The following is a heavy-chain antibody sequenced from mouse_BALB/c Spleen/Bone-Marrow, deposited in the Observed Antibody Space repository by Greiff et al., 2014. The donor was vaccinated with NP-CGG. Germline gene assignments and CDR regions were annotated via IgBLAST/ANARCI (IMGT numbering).Heavy chain of an antibody. CDR1: GFSLTSYG. J-gene: IGHJ3*01. D-gene: IGHD2-3*01. CDR3: ARYDNDGYYLAY. CDR2: IWSDGST. Sequence: VQLQQSGPDLVAPSQSLSITCTVSGFSLTSYGVHWVRQPPGKGLEWLVVIWSDGSTTYNSALKSRLSISKDNSKSQVFLKMNSLQTDDTAMYYCARYDNDGYYLAYWGQGTLVTVSA. V-gene: IGHV2-6-2*01.